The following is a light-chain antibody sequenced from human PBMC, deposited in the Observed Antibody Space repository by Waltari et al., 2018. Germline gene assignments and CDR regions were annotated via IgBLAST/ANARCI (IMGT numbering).Light chain of an antibody. CDR3: SSQSSNDVVL. CDR2: DVS. V-gene: IGLV2-14*01. CDR1: SNDVGAYNS. Sequence: QSALTQPASVSGSPGQSVTIFCAGTSNDVGAYNSVSWYQEYPGQAPRVIIYDVSDRPSGVSDRFSGSKSGNTASLTISGLQAEDEADYYCSSQSSNDVVLFGGGTKLTVL. J-gene: IGLJ2*01.